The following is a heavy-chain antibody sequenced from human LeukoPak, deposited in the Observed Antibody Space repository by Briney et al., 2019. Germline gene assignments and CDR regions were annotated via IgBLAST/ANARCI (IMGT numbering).Heavy chain of an antibody. D-gene: IGHD4-11*01. Sequence: GESLKISCKGSGYSFTSYWIGWVRQMPGKGLEWMGIIYPGDSDTRYSPSFQGQVTISADKSISTAYLQWSSLKASDTAMHYCARHGLDYSNSGYYGMDVWGQGTTVTVSS. CDR2: IYPGDSDT. V-gene: IGHV5-51*01. J-gene: IGHJ6*02. CDR1: GYSFTSYW. CDR3: ARHGLDYSNSGYYGMDV.